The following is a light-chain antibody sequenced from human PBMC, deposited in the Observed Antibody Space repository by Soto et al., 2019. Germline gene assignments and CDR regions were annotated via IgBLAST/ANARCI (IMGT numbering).Light chain of an antibody. CDR1: SSNIGSNY. Sequence: QSVLTQPPSASGTPGQRVTISCSGSSSNIGSNYVYWYQQFPGTAPKLLIFRNSQRPSGVPDRFSGSKSDTSASLAISGLRSEDEADYYCAAWDDSLSGRVFGGGTKLTVL. CDR3: AAWDDSLSGRV. CDR2: RNS. V-gene: IGLV1-47*01. J-gene: IGLJ3*02.